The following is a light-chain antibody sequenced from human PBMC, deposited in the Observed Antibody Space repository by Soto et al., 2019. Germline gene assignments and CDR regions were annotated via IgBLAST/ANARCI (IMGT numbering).Light chain of an antibody. Sequence: EIVLTQSPGTLSLSPGERATLSCRASQSLSSSYLAWYQLKPGQAPRLLIYGAYNRATGLPDRFSGSGSGTDFTLTISRPEPEDFAVYFCLQYASPLYTFGQGTKLEI. CDR3: LQYASPLYT. J-gene: IGKJ2*01. CDR2: GAY. V-gene: IGKV3-20*01. CDR1: QSLSSSY.